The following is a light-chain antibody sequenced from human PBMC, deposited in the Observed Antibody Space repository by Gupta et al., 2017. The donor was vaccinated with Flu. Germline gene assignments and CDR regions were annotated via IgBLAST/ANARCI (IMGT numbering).Light chain of an antibody. CDR1: QTVNSEY. Sequence: TPSCRACQTVNSEYLDWYQQKPGQAPRLLIYDASSRATGIPARFSGSGSGTDFTLTIIRLEPEDFAVYYCQQYEGRPPFSFGPGTKVEIK. CDR2: DAS. CDR3: QQYEGRPPFS. V-gene: IGKV3D-20*02. J-gene: IGKJ2*03.